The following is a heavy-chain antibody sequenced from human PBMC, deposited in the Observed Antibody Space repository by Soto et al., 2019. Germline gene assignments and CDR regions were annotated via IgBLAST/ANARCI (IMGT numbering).Heavy chain of an antibody. CDR2: IYHSGST. D-gene: IGHD3-3*01. CDR3: ARGFWSGFGY. CDR1: GGSISSGGYS. J-gene: IGHJ4*02. V-gene: IGHV4-30-2*01. Sequence: SETLSLTCAVSGGSISSGGYSWSWIRQPPGKGLEWIGYIYHSGSTYYNPSLKSRATISVDRSKNQFSLKLSSVTAADTAVYYCARGFWSGFGYWGQGTLVTV.